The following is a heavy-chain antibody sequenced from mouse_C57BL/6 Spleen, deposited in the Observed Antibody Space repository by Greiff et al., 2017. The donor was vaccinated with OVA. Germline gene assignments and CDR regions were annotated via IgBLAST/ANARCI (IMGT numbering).Heavy chain of an antibody. CDR3: ARSEAAHAIYAMDY. CDR1: GYSFTDYN. D-gene: IGHD3-2*02. V-gene: IGHV1-39*01. J-gene: IGHJ4*01. Sequence: EVQLQQPGPELVKPGASVKISCKASGYSFTDYNMNWVKQSNGKGLEWIGVINPNYGTTSYNQKFKGKATLTVDKSSSTAYMLLNILTSEDAAVYYCARSEAAHAIYAMDYWGQGTSVTVSS. CDR2: INPNYGTT.